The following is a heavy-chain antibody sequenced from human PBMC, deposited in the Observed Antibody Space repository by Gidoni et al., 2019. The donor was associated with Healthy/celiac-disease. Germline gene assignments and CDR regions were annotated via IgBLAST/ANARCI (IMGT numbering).Heavy chain of an antibody. CDR3: AKPPAPFYYYYGMDV. V-gene: IGHV3-30*18. CDR1: GFTFSSYG. CDR2: ISYDGSNK. J-gene: IGHJ6*02. Sequence: QVQLVESGGGVVQPGRSLRLSCAASGFTFSSYGMHWVRQAPGKGLEGGAVISYDGSNKYYADSVKGRFTISRDNSKNTLYLKMNSLRAEDTAVYYCAKPPAPFYYYYGMDVWGQGTTVTVSS.